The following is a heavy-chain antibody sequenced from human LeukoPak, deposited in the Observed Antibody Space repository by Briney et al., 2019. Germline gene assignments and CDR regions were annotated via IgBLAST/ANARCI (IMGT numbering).Heavy chain of an antibody. CDR3: ARDLAVIGGATREHDAFDI. CDR1: GYTFTSYG. J-gene: IGHJ3*02. CDR2: ISAYNGNT. V-gene: IGHV1-18*01. Sequence: ASVKVSCKASGYTFTSYGISWVRQAPGQGLEWMGWISAYNGNTNYAQKLQGGVTMTTDTSTSTAYMELRSLRSDDTAVYYCARDLAVIGGATREHDAFDIWGQGTMVTVSS. D-gene: IGHD1-26*01.